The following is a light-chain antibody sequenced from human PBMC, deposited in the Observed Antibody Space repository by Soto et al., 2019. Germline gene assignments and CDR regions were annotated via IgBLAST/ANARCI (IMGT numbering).Light chain of an antibody. V-gene: IGLV1-44*01. CDR1: NSNIGTYT. J-gene: IGLJ3*02. Sequence: QSVLTQPPSASGTPGQRVISSCSGSNSNIGTYTVNWYQQLPGTAPKLLIYTDYQRPSGVPDRFSGARSGTSASLAISGLQFEDEADYYCASWDDSLGGGVFGGGTKLTVL. CDR3: ASWDDSLGGGV. CDR2: TDY.